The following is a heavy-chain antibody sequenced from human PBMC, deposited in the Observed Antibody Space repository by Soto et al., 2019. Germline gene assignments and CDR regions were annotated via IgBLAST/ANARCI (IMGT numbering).Heavy chain of an antibody. CDR3: ARGHRILGPSV. D-gene: IGHD1-26*01. CDR1: GYIFTSYD. Sequence: GASVKVSCKASGYIFTSYDINWVRQATGQGLEWMGWMNPNSGDTGYTQKFQGRVTMTRNTSISTAYMGLSSLRPEDTAVYYCARGHRILGPSVWGQGALVTVSS. CDR2: MNPNSGDT. J-gene: IGHJ4*02. V-gene: IGHV1-8*01.